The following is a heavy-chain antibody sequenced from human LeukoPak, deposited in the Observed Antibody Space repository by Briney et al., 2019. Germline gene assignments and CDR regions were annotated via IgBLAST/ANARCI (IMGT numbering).Heavy chain of an antibody. V-gene: IGHV4-34*01. D-gene: IGHD6-19*01. J-gene: IGHJ6*02. CDR3: ARFVYSSGWSYYYYYYGMDV. CDR2: INHSGST. Sequence: SETLSLTCAVYGGSFSGYYWSWIRQPPGEGLEWIGEINHSGSTNYNPSLKSRVTISVDTSKNQFSLKLSSVTAADTAVYYCARFVYSSGWSYYYYYYGMDVWGQGTTVTVSS. CDR1: GGSFSGYY.